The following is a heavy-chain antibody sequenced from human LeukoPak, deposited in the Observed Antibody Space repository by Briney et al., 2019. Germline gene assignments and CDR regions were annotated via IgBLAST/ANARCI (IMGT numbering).Heavy chain of an antibody. CDR2: ISTSSRYI. V-gene: IGHV3-21*01. J-gene: IGHJ4*02. CDR3: ARSLLWFGELFWSFDY. D-gene: IGHD3-10*01. CDR1: RFTFSSYS. Sequence: GGSLRLSCAASRFTFSSYSLNWVRQAPGKGLEWVSSISTSSRYIYYADSVKGRFTISRDNSKNTLYLQMNSLRAEDTAVYYCARSLLWFGELFWSFDYWGQGTLVTVSS.